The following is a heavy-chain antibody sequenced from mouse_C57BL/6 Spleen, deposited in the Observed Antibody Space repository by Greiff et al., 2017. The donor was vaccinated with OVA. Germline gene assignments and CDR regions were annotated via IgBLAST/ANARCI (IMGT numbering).Heavy chain of an antibody. D-gene: IGHD3-2*02. CDR1: GYTFTSYW. Sequence: VQLQQPGTELVKPGASVKLSCKASGYTFTSYWMHWVKQRPGQGLEWIGNINPSNGGTNYNEKFKSKATLTVDKSSSTAYMELRSLTSEDTAVYYCARSGQLRLRGAYWGQGTLVTVSA. CDR2: INPSNGGT. V-gene: IGHV1-53*01. J-gene: IGHJ3*01. CDR3: ARSGQLRLRGAY.